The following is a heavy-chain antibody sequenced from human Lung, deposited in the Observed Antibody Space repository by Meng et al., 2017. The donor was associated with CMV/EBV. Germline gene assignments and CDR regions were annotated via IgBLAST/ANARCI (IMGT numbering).Heavy chain of an antibody. CDR3: ARELRFLEWLLPTSYYYYGMDV. J-gene: IGHJ6*02. V-gene: IGHV3-30-3*01. CDR1: GFTFSSYA. D-gene: IGHD3-3*01. Sequence: GGSLRLXCAASGFTFSSYAMHWVRQAPGKGLEWVAVISYDGSNKYYADSVKGRFTISRDNSKNTLYLQMNSLRAEDTAVYYCARELRFLEWLLPTSYYYYGMDVWXQGTXVTGSS. CDR2: ISYDGSNK.